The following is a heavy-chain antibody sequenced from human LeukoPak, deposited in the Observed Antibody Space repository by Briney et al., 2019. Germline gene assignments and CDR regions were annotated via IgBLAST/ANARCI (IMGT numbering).Heavy chain of an antibody. Sequence: PGGSLRLSCAASGFTFSSYSMNWVRQAPGKGLEWVSSISSSSSYIYYADSVKGRFTISRDNAKNSLYLQMNSLRAEDTAVYYCARTGNGGFGEFLYYYYYMDVWGKGTTVTISS. CDR3: ARTGNGGFGEFLYYYYYMDV. J-gene: IGHJ6*03. CDR1: GFTFSSYS. D-gene: IGHD3-10*01. CDR2: ISSSSSYI. V-gene: IGHV3-21*01.